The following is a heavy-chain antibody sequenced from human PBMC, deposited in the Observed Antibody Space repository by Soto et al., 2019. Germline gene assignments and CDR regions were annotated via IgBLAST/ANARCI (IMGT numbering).Heavy chain of an antibody. V-gene: IGHV3-48*03. CDR1: GFTFSSYE. Sequence: GGSLRLSCAASGFTFSSYEMNWVRQAPGKGLEWVSYITSSATTIYYADSVKGRFTISRDNAKDSLYLQMNTLRAEDTAVYYCARLNTLGLDYWGQGTMVTVSS. D-gene: IGHD1-26*01. CDR3: ARLNTLGLDY. J-gene: IGHJ4*02. CDR2: ITSSATTI.